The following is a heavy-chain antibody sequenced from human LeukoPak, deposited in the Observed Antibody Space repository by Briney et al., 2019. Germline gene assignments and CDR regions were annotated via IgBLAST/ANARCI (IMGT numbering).Heavy chain of an antibody. V-gene: IGHV3-23*01. D-gene: IGHD6-13*01. J-gene: IGHJ3*02. CDR1: GFTFSSYA. CDR3: AKAPIAAAGFSFRGGAFDI. Sequence: GGSLRLSCAASGFTFSSYAMSWVRQAPGKGLEWVSAISGSGGSTYYADSVKGRLTISRDNSKNTLYLQMNSLRAEDTAVYYCAKAPIAAAGFSFRGGAFDIWGQGTMVTVSS. CDR2: ISGSGGST.